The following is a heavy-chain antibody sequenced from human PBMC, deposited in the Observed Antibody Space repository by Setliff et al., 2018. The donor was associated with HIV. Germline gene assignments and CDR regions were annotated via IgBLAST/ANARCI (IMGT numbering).Heavy chain of an antibody. CDR1: GYTLTTYA. V-gene: IGHV7-4-1*02. J-gene: IGHJ4*02. CDR2: FNTETGNP. Sequence: GASVKVSCKASGYTLTTYAISWVRQAPGQGLEWMGWFNTETGNPMYAQGFRGRFVFSLDTSVSTAFLQIIRMKAEDTAKYYCARVGSGWSTFDYWGQGALVTVSS. CDR3: ARVGSGWSTFDY. D-gene: IGHD6-13*01.